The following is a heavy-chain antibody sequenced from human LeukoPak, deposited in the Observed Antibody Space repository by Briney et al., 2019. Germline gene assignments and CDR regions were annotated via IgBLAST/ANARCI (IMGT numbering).Heavy chain of an antibody. V-gene: IGHV1-69*13. J-gene: IGHJ6*04. CDR1: GGTFSSYA. D-gene: IGHD3-10*01. CDR3: AKSSGSYYNQGYYYYGMDV. CDR2: IIPIFGTA. Sequence: SVKVSCKASGGTFSSYAISWVRQAPGQGLEWMGGIIPIFGTANYPQKFQGRVTITADESTSTAYMELSSLRSEDTAVYYCAKSSGSYYNQGYYYYGMDVWGKGTTVTVSS.